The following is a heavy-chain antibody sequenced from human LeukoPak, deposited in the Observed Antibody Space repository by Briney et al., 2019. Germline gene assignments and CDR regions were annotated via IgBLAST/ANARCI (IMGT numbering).Heavy chain of an antibody. D-gene: IGHD3-10*01. Sequence: GGYLRLSCSAYGFTFSIYAMHWVRQAPGKGLEYVSAISSNGGSTYYADSVKGRFTISRDNSKNTLYLQMSSLRAEDTAVYYCVKGEGSYYGSGCYNYFDYLFQGTLVTVSS. CDR1: GFTFSIYA. J-gene: IGHJ4*02. CDR2: ISSNGGST. CDR3: VKGEGSYYGSGCYNYFDY. V-gene: IGHV3-64D*06.